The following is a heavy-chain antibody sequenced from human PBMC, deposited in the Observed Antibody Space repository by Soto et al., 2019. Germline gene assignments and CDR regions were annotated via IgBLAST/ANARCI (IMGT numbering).Heavy chain of an antibody. V-gene: IGHV4-39*02. Sequence: PSETLSLTCTVSGGSISSSSYYWGWIRQPPGKGLEWIGSIYYRGNTYYNPSLKSRVTISVDTSKNQFSLKLSSVTAADTAVYYCAREGGRYCSGGSCQVDYWGQGTLVTVS. CDR3: AREGGRYCSGGSCQVDY. J-gene: IGHJ4*02. CDR1: GGSISSSSYY. D-gene: IGHD2-15*01. CDR2: IYYRGNT.